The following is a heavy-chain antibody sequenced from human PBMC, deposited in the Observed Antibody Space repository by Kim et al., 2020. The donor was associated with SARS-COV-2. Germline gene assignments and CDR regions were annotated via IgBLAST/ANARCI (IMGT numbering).Heavy chain of an antibody. CDR3: ARDWTSSSSEGYYYYYGMDV. CDR2: IYYSGST. Sequence: SETLSLTCTVSGGSISSGGYYWSWIRQHPGKGLEWIGYIYYSGSTYYNPSLKSRVTISVDTSKNQFSLKLSSVTAADTDVYYCARDWTSSSSEGYYYYYGMDVWVQGTTVTVSS. J-gene: IGHJ6*02. CDR1: GGSISSGGYY. D-gene: IGHD6-6*01. V-gene: IGHV4-31*03.